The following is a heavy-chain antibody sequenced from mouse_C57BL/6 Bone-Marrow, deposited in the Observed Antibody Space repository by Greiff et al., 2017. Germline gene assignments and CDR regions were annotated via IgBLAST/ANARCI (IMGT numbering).Heavy chain of an antibody. CDR3: AREGFDYGNFYYAMDY. CDR1: GYTFTSYW. Sequence: QVQLQQPGAELVRPGSSVKLSCKASGYTFTSYWMHWVKQRPIQGLEWIGNIDPSDSETHYNQKFKDKATLTVDKSSSTAYMQLSSLTSEDSAVYYCAREGFDYGNFYYAMDYWGQGTSVTVS. V-gene: IGHV1-52*01. CDR2: IDPSDSET. J-gene: IGHJ4*01. D-gene: IGHD2-1*01.